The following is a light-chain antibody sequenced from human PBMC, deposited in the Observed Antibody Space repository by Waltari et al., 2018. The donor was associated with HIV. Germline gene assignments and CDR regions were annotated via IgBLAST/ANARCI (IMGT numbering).Light chain of an antibody. CDR2: DVS. CDR1: SSDVGGSNY. CDR3: SSYTSSSTLWV. Sequence: QSALTQPVSVSGSPGQSITISCTGTSSDVGGSNYVSWYQQHPGKAPKLMIYDVSNRPSGVSNRFSGSKSGNTASLTISGLQAEDEADYYCSSYTSSSTLWVFGGGTKLTVL. V-gene: IGLV2-14*03. J-gene: IGLJ3*02.